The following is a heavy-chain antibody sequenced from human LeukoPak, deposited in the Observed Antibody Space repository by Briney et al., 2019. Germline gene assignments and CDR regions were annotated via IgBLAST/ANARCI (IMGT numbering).Heavy chain of an antibody. CDR2: IYYSGST. D-gene: IGHD2-15*01. V-gene: IGHV4-39*07. CDR1: GGSISSSSYY. CDR3: AREGGRYCSGGSCNEIGY. Sequence: SETLSLTCTVSGGSISSSSYYWGWIRQPPGKGLEWIGSIYYSGSTYYNPSLKSRVTISVDTSKNQFSLKLSSVTAADTAVYYCAREGGRYCSGGSCNEIGYWGQGTLVTVSS. J-gene: IGHJ4*02.